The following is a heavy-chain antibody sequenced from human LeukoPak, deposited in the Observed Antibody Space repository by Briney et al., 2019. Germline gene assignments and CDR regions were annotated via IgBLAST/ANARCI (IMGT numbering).Heavy chain of an antibody. CDR2: IRDDGSDK. V-gene: IGHV3-7*01. J-gene: IGHJ4*02. D-gene: IGHD1-26*01. CDR3: VRHTRRSPGDY. CDR1: GFTFSSYW. Sequence: GGSLRLSCAASGFTFSSYWMTWVRQAPGKGLEWMANIRDDGSDKYYVDSVKGRFTISRDSAQNTLLLQMDSLRVEDTAVYYCVRHTRRSPGDYWGQGTLVTVS.